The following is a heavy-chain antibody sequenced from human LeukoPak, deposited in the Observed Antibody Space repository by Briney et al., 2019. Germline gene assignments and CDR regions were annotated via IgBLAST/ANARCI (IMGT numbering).Heavy chain of an antibody. CDR1: GFTFSSHG. CDR2: TSYDGSNK. CDR3: AKDTTSAKASTMDRGVSSMDV. D-gene: IGHD3-10*01. Sequence: GGSLRLSYAASGFTFSSHGMHWVRQAPGKGLDWVAITSYDGSNKHYADSVKGRFTISRDNSKNTLYLQMNSLRAEDTAVYYCAKDTTSAKASTMDRGVSSMDVWGQGTTVTVSS. J-gene: IGHJ6*02. V-gene: IGHV3-30*18.